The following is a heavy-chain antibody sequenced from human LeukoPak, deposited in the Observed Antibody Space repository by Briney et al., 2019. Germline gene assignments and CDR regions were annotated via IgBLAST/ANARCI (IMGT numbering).Heavy chain of an antibody. CDR1: GSTFSSHT. J-gene: IGHJ4*02. V-gene: IGHV3-48*01. CDR2: ISNTGSVI. D-gene: IGHD7-27*01. CDR3: AKDYNWGWDY. Sequence: PGGSLRLSCAASGSTFSSHTMNWVRQAPGKGLEWISYISNTGSVIYYADSVKGRFTISRDNSKNTLYLQMNSLRAEDTAVYYCAKDYNWGWDYWGQGSLVIVSS.